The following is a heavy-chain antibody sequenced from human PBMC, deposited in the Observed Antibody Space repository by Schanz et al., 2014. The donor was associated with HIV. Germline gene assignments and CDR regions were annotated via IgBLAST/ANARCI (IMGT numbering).Heavy chain of an antibody. V-gene: IGHV3-11*01. Sequence: VQVVESGGGLVQPGGSLRLSCTTSGFIFSDHFMGWVRQAPGKGLEWLSYISSSGNTKSYADSLKGRFTISRDNSKNTLYLQMNSLGAEDTAVYYCAKVAIHSSGWLPFDYWGQGTLVTVSS. J-gene: IGHJ4*02. CDR3: AKVAIHSSGWLPFDY. CDR1: GFIFSDHF. D-gene: IGHD6-19*01. CDR2: ISSSGNTK.